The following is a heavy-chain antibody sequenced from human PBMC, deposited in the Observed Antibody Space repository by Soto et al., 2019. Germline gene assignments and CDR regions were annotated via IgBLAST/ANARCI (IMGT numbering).Heavy chain of an antibody. V-gene: IGHV1-18*01. CDR2: ISAYNGNT. D-gene: IGHD1-26*01. CDR3: ARDGEWELSVVYYYGMDV. CDR1: GYTFTSYG. J-gene: IGHJ6*02. Sequence: ASVKVSCKASGYTFTSYGISWVRQAPGQGLEWMGWISAYNGNTNYAQKLQGRVTMTTDTSTSTAYMELRSLRSDDTAVYYCARDGEWELSVVYYYGMDVWGQGTTVTVSS.